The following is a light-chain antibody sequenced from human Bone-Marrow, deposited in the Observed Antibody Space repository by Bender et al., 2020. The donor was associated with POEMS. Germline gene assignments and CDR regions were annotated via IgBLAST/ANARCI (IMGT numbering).Light chain of an antibody. CDR1: SSDVGAYNY. CDR2: DVS. J-gene: IGLJ3*02. Sequence: QSALTQPASVSGSPGESITISCAGSSSDVGAYNYVSWYQQHPGEAPRLMIYDVSDQPSGVSHRFSGSKSGNTASLTISGLQAEDEADYYCSSYTSSSTWVFGGGTKLTVL. CDR3: SSYTSSSTWV. V-gene: IGLV2-14*03.